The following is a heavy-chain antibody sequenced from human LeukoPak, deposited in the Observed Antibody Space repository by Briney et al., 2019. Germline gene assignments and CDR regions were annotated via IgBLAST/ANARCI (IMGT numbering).Heavy chain of an antibody. D-gene: IGHD5-18*01. V-gene: IGHV3-30*18. CDR3: AKDLVGGYGYVDI. J-gene: IGHJ3*02. Sequence: GGSLRLSCAASGFTFSTYGMHWVRQAPGKGLEWVAVISYDGNNKYYADSVKGRFTISRDNSKNTLYLQVNSLRAEDTAVYYCAKDLVGGYGYVDIWGQGTMVTVSS. CDR2: ISYDGNNK. CDR1: GFTFSTYG.